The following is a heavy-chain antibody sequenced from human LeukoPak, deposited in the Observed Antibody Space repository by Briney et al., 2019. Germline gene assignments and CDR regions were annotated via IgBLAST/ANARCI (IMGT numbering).Heavy chain of an antibody. V-gene: IGHV3-7*05. CDR1: GFTFSNYW. J-gene: IGHJ6*02. Sequence: GGSLRLSCAASGFTFSNYWMNWVRQAPGKGLEWVANIKEDGTEIYYLESVKGRFTISRDNSKDTLYLLLNSLRAEDTAVYYYAKDAPIAHDGMDVWGQGTTVIVSS. CDR2: IKEDGTEI. CDR3: AKDAPIAHDGMDV.